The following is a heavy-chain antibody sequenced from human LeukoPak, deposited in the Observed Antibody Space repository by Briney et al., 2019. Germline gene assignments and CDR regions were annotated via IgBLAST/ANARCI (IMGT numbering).Heavy chain of an antibody. J-gene: IGHJ4*02. Sequence: SGTLSLTCAVSGGSISSSNWWSWVRPPPGNGLEWIGEIYHSGRTNYNPSLKSRDTISVDKSKTHFSLKLSSVPAADTAVYYCASIYDSSKVDYWGQGTLVTVSS. CDR3: ASIYDSSKVDY. V-gene: IGHV4-4*02. CDR2: IYHSGRT. CDR1: GGSISSSNW. D-gene: IGHD3-22*01.